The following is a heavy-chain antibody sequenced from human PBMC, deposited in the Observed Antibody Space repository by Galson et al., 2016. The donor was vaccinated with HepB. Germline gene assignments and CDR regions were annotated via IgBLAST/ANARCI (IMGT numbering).Heavy chain of an antibody. CDR2: IYWNDDN. D-gene: IGHD6-19*01. Sequence: PALVKPTQTLTLTCTFSGFSLTSTAVGVGWFCQPPGKAPEWLALIYWNDDNRYSTSLKSRLTLTKDTSKNQVVLTMTNMDPVDTAKYYCAHGSGWVFDYWGQGILVTVSS. V-gene: IGHV2-5*01. CDR1: GFSLTSTAVG. CDR3: AHGSGWVFDY. J-gene: IGHJ4*02.